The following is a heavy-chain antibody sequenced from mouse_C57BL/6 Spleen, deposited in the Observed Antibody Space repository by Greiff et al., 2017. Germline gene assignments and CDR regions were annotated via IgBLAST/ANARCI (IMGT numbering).Heavy chain of an antibody. CDR1: GYAFSSYW. V-gene: IGHV1-80*01. J-gene: IGHJ4*01. D-gene: IGHD3-1*01. CDR3: ARSGRYYAMDY. CDR2: LYPGDGDT. Sequence: VQLKESGAELVKPGASVKISCKASGYAFSSYWMNWVKQRPGKGLEWIGQLYPGDGDTNYNGKFKGKATLTADKSSSTAYMQLSSLTSEDSAVYFCARSGRYYAMDYWGQGTSVTVSS.